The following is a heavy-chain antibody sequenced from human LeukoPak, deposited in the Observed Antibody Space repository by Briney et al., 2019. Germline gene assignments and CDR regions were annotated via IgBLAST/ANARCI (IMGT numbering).Heavy chain of an antibody. CDR1: GFTFSDYY. CDR3: AKDIWGYSSSPYFDY. J-gene: IGHJ4*02. D-gene: IGHD6-6*01. CDR2: ISSSGGTI. Sequence: GGSLRLSCAASGFTFSDYYMSWIRQAPGKGLEWVSYISSSGGTIYYADSVKGRFTISRDNAKNSLYLQMNSLRTEDTALYYCAKDIWGYSSSPYFDYWGQGTLVTVSS. V-gene: IGHV3-11*01.